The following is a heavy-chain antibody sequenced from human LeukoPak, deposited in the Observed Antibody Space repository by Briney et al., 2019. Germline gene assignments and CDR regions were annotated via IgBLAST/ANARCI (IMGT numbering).Heavy chain of an antibody. V-gene: IGHV3-23*01. CDR1: GSTFSNYA. CDR2: VTGSGGDT. D-gene: IGHD2-15*01. Sequence: GGSLRLSCAASGSTFSNYAMSWVRQTPGKGLDCVSVVTGSGGDTYYTGSVNGRFTISRDNSKNTLYLQMNSLRAEDTAVYYCARGTLEHCSGASCYPLDSWGQGTLVTVSS. J-gene: IGHJ5*01. CDR3: ARGTLEHCSGASCYPLDS.